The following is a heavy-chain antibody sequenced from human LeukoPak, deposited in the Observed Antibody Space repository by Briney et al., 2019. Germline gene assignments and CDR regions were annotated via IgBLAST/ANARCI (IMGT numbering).Heavy chain of an antibody. CDR2: ISAYNGNT. CDR3: ARGGLTESVDY. J-gene: IGHJ4*02. Sequence: ASVKVSCKSSGYTFTSYGFTWARQPPGQGLEWMGWISAYNGNTNYVQKLQGRVTMSTDTSTSTVYMELRSLRSDDTAVYYCARGGLTESVDYWGQGTLVTVSS. V-gene: IGHV1-18*01. D-gene: IGHD3-10*01. CDR1: GYTFTSYG.